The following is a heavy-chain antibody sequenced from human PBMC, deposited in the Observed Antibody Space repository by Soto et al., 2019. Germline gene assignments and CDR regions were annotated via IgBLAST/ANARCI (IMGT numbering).Heavy chain of an antibody. V-gene: IGHV3-33*08. CDR3: ARDPLYCSSTSCYPGAYFQH. D-gene: IGHD2-2*01. J-gene: IGHJ1*01. CDR1: GFTFSSDG. CDR2: IWYDGSNK. Sequence: PGGSLRLSCSASGFTFSSDGMHWVRHAPGKWLEWVAVIWYDGSNKYYSDSVKGRFTISRDNSKNTLYLQMNSLRAEDTAVYYCARDPLYCSSTSCYPGAYFQHWGQGTLVTVSS.